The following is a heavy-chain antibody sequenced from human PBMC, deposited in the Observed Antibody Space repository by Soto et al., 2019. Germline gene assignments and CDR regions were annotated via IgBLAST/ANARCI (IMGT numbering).Heavy chain of an antibody. Sequence: QVQLVQSGAEVKKPGASVRVSCKASGYNFTSNDITWVRQAPGPGREWLGWMDPSSGVSGYAQRLQGRATMTRITSITTAHMDLSSLTSEDTAVYYCARARKFDFWRKGLDVWGQGTTVTVSS. CDR2: MDPSSGVS. V-gene: IGHV1-8*01. J-gene: IGHJ6*02. CDR1: GYNFTSND. CDR3: ARARKFDFWRKGLDV. D-gene: IGHD3-3*01.